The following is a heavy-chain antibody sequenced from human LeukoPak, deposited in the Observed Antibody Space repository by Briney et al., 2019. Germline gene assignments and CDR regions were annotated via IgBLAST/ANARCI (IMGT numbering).Heavy chain of an antibody. V-gene: IGHV4-4*07. CDR3: ARGVYGGNNYYYYYMGV. D-gene: IGHD4-23*01. CDR1: GGSISSYY. Sequence: SETLSLTCTVSGGSISSYYWSWIRQPAGKGLEWIGRIYTSGSTNCNPSLKSRVTMSVDTSKNQFSLKLSSVTAADTAVYYCARGVYGGNNYYYYYMGVWGKGATVTVSS. J-gene: IGHJ6*03. CDR2: IYTSGST.